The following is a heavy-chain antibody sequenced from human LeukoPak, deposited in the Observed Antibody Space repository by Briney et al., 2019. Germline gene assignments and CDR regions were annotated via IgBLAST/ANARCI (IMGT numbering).Heavy chain of an antibody. J-gene: IGHJ6*04. V-gene: IGHV4-34*01. CDR1: GGSFSGYH. Sequence: SETLSLTCAVYGGSFSGYHWSWIRQPPGKGLEWIGEINHSGSTNYNPSLKSRVTISVDTSKNQFSLKLSSVTAADTAVYYCARAYGMDVWGKGTTVTVSS. CDR2: INHSGST. CDR3: ARAYGMDV.